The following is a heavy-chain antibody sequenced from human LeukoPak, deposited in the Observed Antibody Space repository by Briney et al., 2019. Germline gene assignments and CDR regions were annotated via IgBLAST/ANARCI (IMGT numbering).Heavy chain of an antibody. CDR1: GFTFSSYE. CDR2: ITTSGSTI. Sequence: GGSLRLSCAAPGFTFSSYELNWVRQAPGKGLEWVSYITTSGSTIYYADSVKGRFTISRENAKNSLYLQMNSLRAEGTAVYYCVRDYRGFDYWGQGTLVTVSS. J-gene: IGHJ4*02. D-gene: IGHD1-26*01. V-gene: IGHV3-48*03. CDR3: VRDYRGFDY.